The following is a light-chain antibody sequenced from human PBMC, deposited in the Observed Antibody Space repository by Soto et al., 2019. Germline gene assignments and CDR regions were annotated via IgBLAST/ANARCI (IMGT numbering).Light chain of an antibody. CDR3: QQYHQWPPIT. CDR2: AAS. Sequence: EIVKTQFPVTLSEFPGHSATLPCRASQSVGSNIAWYQQRPGQAPRLLIYAASTRAAGVPIRFSGSGSGTEFTLTITSLQSDDFAVYYCQQYHQWPPITFGLGTRLEI. CDR1: QSVGSN. J-gene: IGKJ5*01. V-gene: IGKV3-15*01.